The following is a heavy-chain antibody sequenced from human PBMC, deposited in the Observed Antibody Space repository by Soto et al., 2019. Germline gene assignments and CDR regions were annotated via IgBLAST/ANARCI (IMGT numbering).Heavy chain of an antibody. CDR1: GFTFSTSW. CDR2: ISGDGRTT. CDR3: ARLGYCYRSDWS. D-gene: IGHD2-15*01. V-gene: IGHV3-74*01. Sequence: EVQLVESGGGLVQPGGSLRLSCVGSGFTFSTSWIHWVRQAPGKGLVWVSRISGDGRTTLYADSVNGRFTVSRDNAKNTMYLQMNSLTADDTAVYFCARLGYCYRSDWSWGQGTLVTVSP. J-gene: IGHJ5*02.